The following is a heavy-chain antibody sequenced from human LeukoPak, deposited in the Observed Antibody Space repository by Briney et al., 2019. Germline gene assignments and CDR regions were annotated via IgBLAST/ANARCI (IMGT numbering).Heavy chain of an antibody. Sequence: GGSLRLSCAASGFTFSSYGMHWVRQAPGKGLEWVAVISYDGSNKYYADSVKGRFTISRDNSENTLYLQMNSLRAEDTAVYYCARDPDDIYRYWGQGTLVTVSS. V-gene: IGHV3-30*03. D-gene: IGHD3-9*01. CDR3: ARDPDDIYRY. CDR2: ISYDGSNK. J-gene: IGHJ4*02. CDR1: GFTFSSYG.